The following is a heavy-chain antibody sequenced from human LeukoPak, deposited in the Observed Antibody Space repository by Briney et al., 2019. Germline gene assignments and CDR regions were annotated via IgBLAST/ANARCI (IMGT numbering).Heavy chain of an antibody. D-gene: IGHD2-15*01. V-gene: IGHV3-21*04. Sequence: GGSLRLSCAASGFTFSSYSMNWVRQAPGKGLEWVSTISSSSSYIFYADSVKGRFTISRDNAKNSLYLQMNSLRAEDTAVYYCAKGPCSGGTCYCPLGYWGQGTLVTVSS. J-gene: IGHJ4*02. CDR1: GFTFSSYS. CDR3: AKGPCSGGTCYCPLGY. CDR2: ISSSSSYI.